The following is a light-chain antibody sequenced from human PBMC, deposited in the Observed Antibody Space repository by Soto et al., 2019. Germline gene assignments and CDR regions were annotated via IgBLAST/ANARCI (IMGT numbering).Light chain of an antibody. CDR2: DNN. J-gene: IGLJ1*01. CDR3: GTWDNTQNGYV. CDR1: GSNIGKNY. V-gene: IGLV1-51*01. Sequence: VLTQPPSVSAAPGQRITISCSGSGSNIGKNYVSWYQQVPGTAPKLLIYDNNKRPSGIPDRFSGSKSVTSATLGITGLQTGDEGDYYCGTWDNTQNGYVFGTGTKVTVL.